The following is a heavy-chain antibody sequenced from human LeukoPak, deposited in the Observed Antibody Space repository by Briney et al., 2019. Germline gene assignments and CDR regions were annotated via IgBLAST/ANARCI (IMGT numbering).Heavy chain of an antibody. D-gene: IGHD3-16*01. CDR3: ARDPGDDCWGGFDC. Sequence: GGSLRLSCAASGFTFSDYFMSWVRQAPGKGLEWVANIKQDGSQEEYVDSVKGRFTISRDNAMDLLHLQMNSLRAEDTAIYYCARDPGDDCWGGFDCWGQGTLVTVSS. J-gene: IGHJ4*02. CDR1: GFTFSDYF. V-gene: IGHV3-7*05. CDR2: IKQDGSQE.